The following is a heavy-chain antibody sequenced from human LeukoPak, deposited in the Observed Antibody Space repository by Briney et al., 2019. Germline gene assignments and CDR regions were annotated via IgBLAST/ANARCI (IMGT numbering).Heavy chain of an antibody. CDR3: ARAGGGP. CDR2: ISYDGSNK. V-gene: IGHV3-30-3*01. J-gene: IGHJ5*02. D-gene: IGHD3-10*01. CDR1: GFTFSSYP. Sequence: GGSVRLSCAASGFTFSSYPLHWVRQAPGKGVEWVAAISYDGSNKYYPDSVKGRFTISRDNSKNTLYLQMNSLRAEDTAVYYCARAGGGPWGQGTLVTVSS.